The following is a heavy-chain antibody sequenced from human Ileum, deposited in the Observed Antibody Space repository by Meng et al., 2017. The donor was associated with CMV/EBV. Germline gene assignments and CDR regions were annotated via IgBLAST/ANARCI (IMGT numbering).Heavy chain of an antibody. D-gene: IGHD2-2*02. CDR1: FSCSF. Sequence: FSCSFWSWIREPPGKGLAWLGEINHSGSTNYNPSLKSRVTISVDTSKNQFSLKLSSVTAADTAVYYCARGINCSSTSCYTPRGTFDYWGQGTLVTVSS. J-gene: IGHJ4*02. CDR3: ARGINCSSTSCYTPRGTFDY. CDR2: INHSGST. V-gene: IGHV4-34*01.